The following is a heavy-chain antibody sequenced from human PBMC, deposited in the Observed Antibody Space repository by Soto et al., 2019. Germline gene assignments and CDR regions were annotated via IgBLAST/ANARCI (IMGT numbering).Heavy chain of an antibody. V-gene: IGHV3-74*01. CDR3: ATGGYSYGWGY. D-gene: IGHD5-18*01. CDR1: GFTFSNYW. CDR2: VNSAGSQS. Sequence: EVQLVESGGGLVQPGGSLRLSCVGSGFTFSNYWMHWVRQVPGKGPVWVSRVNSAGSQSSYADFVKGRFTVSRDNAKNTLYWEMNSLSADDTAVYYCATGGYSYGWGYWGQGTLVTVSS. J-gene: IGHJ4*02.